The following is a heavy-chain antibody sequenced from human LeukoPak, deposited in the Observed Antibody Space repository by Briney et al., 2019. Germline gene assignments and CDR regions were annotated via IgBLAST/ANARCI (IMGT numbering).Heavy chain of an antibody. Sequence: GGSLRLSCAASGFTFSDYYMSWIRQAPGKGLEWVSSISGSGASRDYADSVRGRFTISRDNSKSTLYLQMTSLRAEDTAVYYCAKDLVTWSLDSWGQGTLVTVSS. CDR1: GFTFSDYY. D-gene: IGHD3-16*01. CDR3: AKDLVTWSLDS. CDR2: ISGSGASR. V-gene: IGHV3-23*01. J-gene: IGHJ5*01.